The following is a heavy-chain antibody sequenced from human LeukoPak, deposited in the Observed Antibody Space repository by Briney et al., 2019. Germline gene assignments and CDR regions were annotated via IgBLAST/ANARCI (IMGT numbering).Heavy chain of an antibody. Sequence: GASVKVSCKASGYTFTGYYMHWVRQAPGQGLEWMGWINPNSGGTNYAQKFQGRVTMTRDTSISTAYMELSRLRSDDTAVYYCARSTRYYYDSSGYSSDYWGQGTLVTVSS. CDR3: ARSTRYYYDSSGYSSDY. CDR1: GYTFTGYY. D-gene: IGHD3-22*01. J-gene: IGHJ4*02. V-gene: IGHV1-2*02. CDR2: INPNSGGT.